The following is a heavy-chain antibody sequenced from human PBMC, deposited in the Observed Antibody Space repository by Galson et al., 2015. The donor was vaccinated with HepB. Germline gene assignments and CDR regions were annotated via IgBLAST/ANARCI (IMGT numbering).Heavy chain of an antibody. V-gene: IGHV3-15*01. CDR3: TGRVTTDI. CDR1: GFTFSNAG. Sequence: SLRLSCAVSGFTFSNAGMNWVRQAPGKGLEWVGRIKSKTDGGTTDYAAPVKGRFSITRDDSKKTLYLQMNSLRTEDTAVYYCTGRVTTDIWGQGTLVTVSS. J-gene: IGHJ4*02. D-gene: IGHD4-17*01. CDR2: IKSKTDGGTT.